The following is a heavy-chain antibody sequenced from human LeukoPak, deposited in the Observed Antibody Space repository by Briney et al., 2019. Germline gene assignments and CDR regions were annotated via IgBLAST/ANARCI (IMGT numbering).Heavy chain of an antibody. CDR3: AKDWSCDY. V-gene: IGHV3-23*01. D-gene: IGHD1-26*01. J-gene: IGHJ4*02. Sequence: GGSLRLSCAASGFTFSSYAMSWVRQAPGKGLEWVSAISDRGDKTHYTDSVKGRFTISRDNSKNTVYLLMSSLRAEDTAIYYCAKDWSCDYWGQGTLVSVSS. CDR2: ISDRGDKT. CDR1: GFTFSSYA.